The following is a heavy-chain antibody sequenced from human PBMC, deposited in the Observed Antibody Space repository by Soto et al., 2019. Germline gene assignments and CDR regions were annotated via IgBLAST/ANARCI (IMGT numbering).Heavy chain of an antibody. CDR1: GGTFSSYA. D-gene: IGHD1-26*01. CDR3: ARGRGYYHRPGASGYDY. CDR2: IIPIFGTA. V-gene: IGHV1-69*01. Sequence: QVQLVQSGAEVKKPGSSVKVSCKASGGTFSSYAISWVRQAPGQGLEWMGGIIPIFGTANYAQKFQGRVTITADESTSTAYMELSSLRSEDTAVYYCARGRGYYHRPGASGYDYWGQGTLVTVSS. J-gene: IGHJ4*02.